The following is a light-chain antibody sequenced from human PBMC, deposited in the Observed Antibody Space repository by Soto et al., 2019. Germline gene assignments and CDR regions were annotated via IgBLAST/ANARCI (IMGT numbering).Light chain of an antibody. V-gene: IGLV2-14*03. CDR1: SRDVGRYTY. J-gene: IGLJ1*01. CDR2: DVY. Sequence: QSSPTQPASLSGSPGQAITISCAGTSRDVGRYTYFSWYQHHPGQAPKLIISDVYTRPSGVSTRFSGSKSGNTASLTISGLQAEDEADYYCTSYTSTSTPYVFGGGTKVTVL. CDR3: TSYTSTSTPYV.